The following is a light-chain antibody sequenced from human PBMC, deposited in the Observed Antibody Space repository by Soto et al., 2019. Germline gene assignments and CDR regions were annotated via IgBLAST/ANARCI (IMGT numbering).Light chain of an antibody. J-gene: IGKJ2*01. Sequence: DIQMTQSPSSLSASLGDRVTITCRASQSINTYLNWYQQEEGKAPKLLIYAATSLQSGVQSRFRGSGSGTEFTLTISSLKPGDFATYYCQQSYNSPYTFGLGTKLQIK. CDR3: QQSYNSPYT. CDR1: QSINTY. CDR2: AAT. V-gene: IGKV1-39*01.